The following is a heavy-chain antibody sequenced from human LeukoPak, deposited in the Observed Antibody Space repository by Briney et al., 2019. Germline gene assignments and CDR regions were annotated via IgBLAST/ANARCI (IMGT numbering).Heavy chain of an antibody. CDR2: IKKDGSEK. D-gene: IGHD4-17*01. CDR1: GGSISGYF. CDR3: AKAYPLGRGDYGVDY. Sequence: ETLSLNCSVSGGSISGYFWTWIRQSPGKGLEWVANIKKDGSEKYYVDSVKGRFTISRDNAKTSLYLHMNSLRAEDTAVYYCAKAYPLGRGDYGVDYWGQGTLVTVSS. V-gene: IGHV3-7*03. J-gene: IGHJ4*02.